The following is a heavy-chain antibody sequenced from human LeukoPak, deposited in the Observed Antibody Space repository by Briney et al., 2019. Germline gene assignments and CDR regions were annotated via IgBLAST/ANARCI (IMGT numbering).Heavy chain of an antibody. CDR3: ARAELGTLFDY. J-gene: IGHJ4*02. CDR1: GGSISSYY. D-gene: IGHD7-27*01. CDR2: IYYSGST. Sequence: SETLSLTCTVSGGSISSYYWSWIRQPPGKGLEWIGYIYYSGSTNYNPSLKSRVTISVDTSKNQFSLKLSSVTAADTAAYYCARAELGTLFDYWGQGTLVTVSS. V-gene: IGHV4-59*01.